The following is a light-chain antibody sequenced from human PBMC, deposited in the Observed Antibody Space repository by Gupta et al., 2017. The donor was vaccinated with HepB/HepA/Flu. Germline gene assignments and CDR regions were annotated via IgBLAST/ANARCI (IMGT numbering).Light chain of an antibody. CDR3: QQTYITPKT. V-gene: IGKV1-39*01. J-gene: IGKJ1*01. Sequence: DIQMTQSPSSLSTSVGDRVTITCRTSQSISTYLTWFQQKPGKAPNLLIYAASSLQSGVPSRFSRSGSGSEFTLTISTLQPEDFAAYYCQQTYITPKTFGQGTKVEIK. CDR1: QSISTY. CDR2: AAS.